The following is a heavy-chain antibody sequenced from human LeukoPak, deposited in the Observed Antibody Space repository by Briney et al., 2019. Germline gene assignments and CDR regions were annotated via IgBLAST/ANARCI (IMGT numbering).Heavy chain of an antibody. J-gene: IGHJ4*02. CDR1: GGTFSSYT. CDR3: ASLEYSSSPGDY. V-gene: IGHV1-69*02. D-gene: IGHD6-6*01. CDR2: IIPILGIA. Sequence: GASVKVSCKASGGTFSSYTISWVRQDTGQGLEWMGRIIPILGIANYAQKFQGRVSITADKSTSTAYMELSSLRSEDTAVYYCASLEYSSSPGDYWGQGTLVTVSS.